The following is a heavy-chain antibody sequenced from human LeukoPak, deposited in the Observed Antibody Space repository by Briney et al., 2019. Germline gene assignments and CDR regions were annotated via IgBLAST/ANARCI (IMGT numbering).Heavy chain of an antibody. Sequence: GGSVRLSCAASGFTFTNYWMSWVRQAPGKGLELVANIKQDRSEKYYVDSVKGRFTISRDNAKNSLYLQMNSLRAEDTSVYYCARLREIPVFGVVTKSTSYFGYWGQGTLVTVSS. V-gene: IGHV3-7*01. CDR3: ARLREIPVFGVVTKSTSYFGY. CDR2: IKQDRSEK. J-gene: IGHJ4*02. CDR1: GFTFTNYW. D-gene: IGHD3-3*01.